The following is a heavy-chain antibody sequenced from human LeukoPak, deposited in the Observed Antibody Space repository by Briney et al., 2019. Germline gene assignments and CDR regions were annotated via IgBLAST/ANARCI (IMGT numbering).Heavy chain of an antibody. V-gene: IGHV4-39*01. CDR1: GGSISSISYY. CDR2: IYYSGST. J-gene: IGHJ4*02. D-gene: IGHD1-26*01. Sequence: SETLSLTCTVSGGSISSISYYWGWIRQPPGKGLEWIGTIYYSGSTYYNPSLKSRVTISVDTSKNQLSLKLSSVTAADTAAYYCARHSGTYPRWFDYWGQGTLVTVSS. CDR3: ARHSGTYPRWFDY.